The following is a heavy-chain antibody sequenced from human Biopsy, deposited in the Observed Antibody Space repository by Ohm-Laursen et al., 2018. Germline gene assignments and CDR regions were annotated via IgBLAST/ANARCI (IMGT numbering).Heavy chain of an antibody. D-gene: IGHD3-10*01. CDR2: IYITGET. CDR3: ARAPPLIRGVVESWFDP. J-gene: IGHJ5*02. Sequence: SDTLSLTCSVSGGYISHYYWTWIRQPAGQGLEWIGRIYITGETDYNPSLKSRVTMSVDSSKKQLSLKLKSVTAADTAIYYCARAPPLIRGVVESWFDPWGQGILVTVPS. CDR1: GGYISHYY. V-gene: IGHV4-4*07.